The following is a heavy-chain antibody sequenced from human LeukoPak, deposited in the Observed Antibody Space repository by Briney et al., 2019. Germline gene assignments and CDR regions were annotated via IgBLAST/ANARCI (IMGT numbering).Heavy chain of an antibody. D-gene: IGHD5-24*01. CDR1: GGSINSSSYH. J-gene: IGHJ4*02. Sequence: SETLSLTCTVSGGSINSSSYHWGWIRQPPWKGLEWFGSIFYSGNTYDNPSLKSRVTISVDTSKNQFSLKLNSVTAADTAVYYCARHRSKWLQSSFDYWGQGTMVTVSS. V-gene: IGHV4-39*01. CDR3: ARHRSKWLQSSFDY. CDR2: IFYSGNT.